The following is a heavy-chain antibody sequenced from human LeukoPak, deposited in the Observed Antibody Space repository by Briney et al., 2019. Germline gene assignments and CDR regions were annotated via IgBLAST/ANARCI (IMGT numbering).Heavy chain of an antibody. J-gene: IGHJ4*02. CDR2: ISAYNGNT. Sequence: ASVKVSCKASGYTFTSYGISWVRQAPGQGLEWMGWISAYNGNTNYAQKLQGRITMTTDTSTSTAYMELRSLRSDDTAVYYCARDLAAGTLSGYWGQGTLVTVSS. CDR1: GYTFTSYG. V-gene: IGHV1-18*01. D-gene: IGHD6-19*01. CDR3: ARDLAAGTLSGY.